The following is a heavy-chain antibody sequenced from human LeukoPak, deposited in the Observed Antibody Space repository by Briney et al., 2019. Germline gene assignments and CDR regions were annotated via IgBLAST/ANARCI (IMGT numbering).Heavy chain of an antibody. CDR3: ARRFQVGAISDAFDX. D-gene: IGHD1-26*01. Sequence: PSETLSLTCAVSGYSISSGYYWGWIRQPPGKGLEWIGSIYHSGSTYYNLSLKSRVTISVDTSKNQFSLKLSSVTAADTAVYYCARRFQVGAISDAFDXWGQGXMVTVS. CDR2: IYHSGST. V-gene: IGHV4-38-2*01. J-gene: IGHJ3*02. CDR1: GYSISSGYY.